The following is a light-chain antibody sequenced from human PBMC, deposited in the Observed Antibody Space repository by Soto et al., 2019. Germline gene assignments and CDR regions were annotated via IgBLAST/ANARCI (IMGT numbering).Light chain of an antibody. J-gene: IGKJ1*01. Sequence: DIQMTQSPSTLSASVGDRVTITCRASQSLNGWLAWFQKKPGKAPKVLIYKVSNLESGVPLRFSGSGSETEFTLSISSLQPDDFATYYCQQYNSNWWTFGQATKVEIK. CDR3: QQYNSNWWT. CDR2: KVS. CDR1: QSLNGW. V-gene: IGKV1-5*03.